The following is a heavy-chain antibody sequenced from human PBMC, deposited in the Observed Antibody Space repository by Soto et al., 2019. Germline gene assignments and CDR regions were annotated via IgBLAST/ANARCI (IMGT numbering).Heavy chain of an antibody. CDR3: ARDPGYLLTGTKYYFDY. J-gene: IGHJ4*02. CDR2: ISGSGGST. Sequence: GSLRLACAASGFSLSRYAMSWVRQAPVKVLEWVAAISGSGGSTYYADSVKGRFTISRDNSKNTLYLQMNSLRAEDTAVYYRARDPGYLLTGTKYYFDYWGQGTLVTVSS. CDR1: GFSLSRYA. V-gene: IGHV3-23*01. D-gene: IGHD1-20*01.